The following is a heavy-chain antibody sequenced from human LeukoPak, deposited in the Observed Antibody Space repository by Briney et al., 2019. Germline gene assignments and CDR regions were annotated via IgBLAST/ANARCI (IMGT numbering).Heavy chain of an antibody. D-gene: IGHD5-18*01. CDR1: GYTFTSYD. CDR3: ARFYAGGYSYGYWYYYYGMDV. CDR2: MNPNSGNT. J-gene: IGHJ6*02. Sequence: ASVKVSCKASGYTFTSYDINWVRQATGQGREWMGWMNPNSGNTGYAQKFQGRVTMTRNTSRSTAYREPSSLRSEDTAVYYCARFYAGGYSYGYWYYYYGMDVWGQGTPVTVSS. V-gene: IGHV1-8*01.